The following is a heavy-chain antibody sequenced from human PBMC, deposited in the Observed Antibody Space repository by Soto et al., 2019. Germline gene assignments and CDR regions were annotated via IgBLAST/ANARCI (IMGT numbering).Heavy chain of an antibody. CDR3: VRQRQNWFDP. CDR2: IYYSGST. CDR1: GGSISSSSYY. D-gene: IGHD6-25*01. V-gene: IGHV4-39*01. Sequence: ASETLSLTCTVSGGSISSSSYYWGWIRQPPGKGLEWIGSIYYSGSTYYNPSLKSRVTISVDTSKNQFSLKLSSVTAADTAVYYCVRQRQNWFDPWGQGTLVTVSS. J-gene: IGHJ5*02.